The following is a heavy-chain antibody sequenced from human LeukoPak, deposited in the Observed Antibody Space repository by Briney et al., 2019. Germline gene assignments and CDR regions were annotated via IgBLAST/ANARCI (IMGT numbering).Heavy chain of an antibody. V-gene: IGHV3-23*01. CDR2: ISGSGVST. CDR1: GFTFSNCA. CDR3: AKGNTLNYIYDAFDI. J-gene: IGHJ3*02. D-gene: IGHD1-7*01. Sequence: PGGSLRLSCAASGFTFSNCAMSWVRQAPGKGLEWVSGISGSGVSTYYADSVKGRFTTSRDNSKNTLYLQMNSLRAEDTAVYYCAKGNTLNYIYDAFDIWGQGTVVTVSS.